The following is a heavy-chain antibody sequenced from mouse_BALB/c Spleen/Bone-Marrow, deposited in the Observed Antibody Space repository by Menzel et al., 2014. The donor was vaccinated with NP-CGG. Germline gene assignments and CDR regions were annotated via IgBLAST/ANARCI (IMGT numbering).Heavy chain of an antibody. J-gene: IGHJ4*01. CDR3: TRQRNWDHYAMDY. CDR2: ISSGGGYT. CDR1: GFIFSTYG. V-gene: IGHV5-6*01. Sequence: EVQLVESGGDLVKPGGSLKLSCAASGFIFSTYGMSWVRQTPDKRLEWVATISSGGGYTYYPDSVKGRFTISRDNANNTLYLQMSSLKSEDTAMYYCTRQRNWDHYAMDYWGQGTSVTVSS. D-gene: IGHD4-1*01.